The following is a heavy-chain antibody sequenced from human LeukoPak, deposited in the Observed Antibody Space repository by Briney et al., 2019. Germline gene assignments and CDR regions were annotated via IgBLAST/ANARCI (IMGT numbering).Heavy chain of an antibody. CDR2: IYYSGST. J-gene: IGHJ3*02. CDR1: GGSISSYY. Sequence: SETLSLTCTVSGGSISSYYWSWIRQPPGKGLEWIGYIYYSGSTKYNPSLKSRVTISVDTSRNQFSLKLSSVTAADTAVYYCARSTMVRGVISAFDIWGQGTMVTVSS. D-gene: IGHD3-10*01. CDR3: ARSTMVRGVISAFDI. V-gene: IGHV4-59*01.